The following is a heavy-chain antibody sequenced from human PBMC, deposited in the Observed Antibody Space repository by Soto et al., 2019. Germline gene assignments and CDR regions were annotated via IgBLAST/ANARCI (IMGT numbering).Heavy chain of an antibody. Sequence: QVQLVQSGPEVKQPGSSVKVSCRASGLNVSSYVIIWVRQAPGQGLEGMGGVIPLLGTVNYEQRFRGRVTITAEKATSTAYMALHSLRSEDTAVYYCAGPGYSKGYAYWGQGTVVTVSS. D-gene: IGHD4-4*01. CDR2: VIPLLGTV. J-gene: IGHJ4*02. CDR1: GLNVSSYV. CDR3: AGPGYSKGYAY. V-gene: IGHV1-69*06.